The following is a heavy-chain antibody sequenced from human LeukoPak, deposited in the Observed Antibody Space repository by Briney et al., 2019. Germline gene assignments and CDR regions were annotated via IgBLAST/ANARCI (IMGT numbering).Heavy chain of an antibody. CDR3: AIVGSLITGTSRAFDN. J-gene: IGHJ3*02. CDR1: GDSTSSVYY. D-gene: IGHD1-14*01. Sequence: PSETLSLTCTVSGDSTSSVYYRGWIRQPPGKGLEWIGSIYHRGSTSHNPSLTRRVSTSVDTSKKHISPKRSSVSPAHTPVYYCAIVGSLITGTSRAFDNWGXGTMVTVSS. CDR2: IYHRGST. V-gene: IGHV4-38-2*02.